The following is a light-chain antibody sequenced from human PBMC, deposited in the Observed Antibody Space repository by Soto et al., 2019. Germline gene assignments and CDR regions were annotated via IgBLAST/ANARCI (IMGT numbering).Light chain of an antibody. J-gene: IGKJ2*01. CDR1: QSVNRF. CDR3: QQRSNWPPGYT. Sequence: EIVLTQSPATLSLSPGEGATLSCRASQSVNRFLAWYQQKPGQAPRLLIYDASSRAIGTPARFSGSGSGTDFTPTISSLEPEDFAVYYCQQRSNWPPGYTFGQGTKLEIK. CDR2: DAS. V-gene: IGKV3-11*01.